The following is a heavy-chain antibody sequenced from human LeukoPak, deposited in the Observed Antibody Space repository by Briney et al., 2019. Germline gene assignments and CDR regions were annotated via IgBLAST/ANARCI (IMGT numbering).Heavy chain of an antibody. Sequence: SVKVSCKASGGTFTSYAISWVRQAPGQGLEWMGRIIPIFGTANYAQKFQGRVTITTDESTSTAYMELSSLRSEDTAVYYCARFGITFGGVIDDAFDIWGQGTMVTVSS. CDR2: IIPIFGTA. J-gene: IGHJ3*02. V-gene: IGHV1-69*05. D-gene: IGHD3-16*02. CDR1: GGTFTSYA. CDR3: ARFGITFGGVIDDAFDI.